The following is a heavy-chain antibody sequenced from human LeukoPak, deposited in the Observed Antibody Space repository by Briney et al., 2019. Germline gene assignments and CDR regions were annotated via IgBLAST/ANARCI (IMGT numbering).Heavy chain of an antibody. CDR1: GGSISSYY. V-gene: IGHV4-59*08. CDR3: ARAVADKTFDY. J-gene: IGHJ4*02. CDR2: LYNSGST. Sequence: SETLPLTCTVSGGSISSYYWSWIRQPPGKGLEWIGHLYNSGSTNYNPSLQSRVTISVDTSKNQFSLRLRSVTAADTAVYYCARAVADKTFDYWGPGTLVTVSS.